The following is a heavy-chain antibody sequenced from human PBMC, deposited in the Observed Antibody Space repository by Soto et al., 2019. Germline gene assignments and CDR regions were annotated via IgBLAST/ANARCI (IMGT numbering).Heavy chain of an antibody. CDR3: AKDWVGGGSQGGIPNCFDF. CDR1: GFTFSSYG. J-gene: IGHJ5*01. V-gene: IGHV3-30*18. CDR2: ISFDGVNK. D-gene: IGHD3-10*01. Sequence: PGGSLRLSCAASGFTFSSYGIHWVRQAPGKGLEWVTVISFDGVNKFYADSVMGRFTISRDDSKNTVFLQMDSPRPEDTAMYYCAKDWVGGGSQGGIPNCFDFSGQGILVTVSS.